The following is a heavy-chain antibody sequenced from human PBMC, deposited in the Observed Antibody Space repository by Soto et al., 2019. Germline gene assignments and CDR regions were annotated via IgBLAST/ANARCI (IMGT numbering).Heavy chain of an antibody. CDR2: INHSGST. D-gene: IGHD2-15*01. CDR3: ARTSTGYGXGDF. J-gene: IGHJ4*01. Sequence: SETLSLTCAVYGGSFSGYYWSWILQPPGKGLEWIGEINHSGSTNYNPSLKSRVAISVDTSKNQISLMLTSVTAADTAVYYCARTSTGYGXGDFWGHGILVTVSS. V-gene: IGHV4-34*01. CDR1: GGSFSGYY.